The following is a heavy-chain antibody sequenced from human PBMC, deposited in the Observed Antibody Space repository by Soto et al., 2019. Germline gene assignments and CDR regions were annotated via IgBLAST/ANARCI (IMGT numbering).Heavy chain of an antibody. CDR3: ATEIVVVPAAIGYGAFDI. CDR1: GGSISSSSYD. CDR2: IYYSGST. Sequence: SETLSLTCTVSGGSISSSSYDWGWIRQPPGKGLEWIGSIYYSGSTYYNPSLKSRVTISVDTSKNQFSLKLSSVTAADTAVYYCATEIVVVPAAIGYGAFDIWGQGTMVTVSS. D-gene: IGHD2-2*02. V-gene: IGHV4-39*01. J-gene: IGHJ3*02.